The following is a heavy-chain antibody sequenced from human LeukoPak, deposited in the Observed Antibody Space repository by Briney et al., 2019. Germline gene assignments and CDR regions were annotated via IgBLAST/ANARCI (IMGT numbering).Heavy chain of an antibody. CDR3: ARVGPLVVPVAIPHYYYYYMDV. J-gene: IGHJ6*03. D-gene: IGHD2-2*02. CDR2: IYYSGST. V-gene: IGHV4-39*07. Sequence: KSSETLSLTCTVSGGSISSSSYHWGWIRQPPGKGLEWIGSIYYSGSTYYNPSLKSRVTISVDTSKNQFSLKLSSVTAADTAVYYCARVGPLVVPVAIPHYYYYYMDVWGKGTTVTVSS. CDR1: GGSISSSSYH.